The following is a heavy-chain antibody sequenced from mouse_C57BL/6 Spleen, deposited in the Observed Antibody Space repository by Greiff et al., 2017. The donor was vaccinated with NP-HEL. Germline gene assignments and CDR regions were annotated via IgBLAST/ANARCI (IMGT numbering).Heavy chain of an antibody. J-gene: IGHJ4*01. CDR1: GYTFTDYY. V-gene: IGHV1-26*01. CDR3: ASVTTVVDTYYAMDY. D-gene: IGHD1-1*01. Sequence: VQLQQSGPELVKPGASVKISCKASGYTFTDYYMNWVKQSHGKSLEWIGDINPNNGGTSYNQKFKGKATLTVDKSSSTAYMELRSLTSEDSAVYYCASVTTVVDTYYAMDYWGQGTSVTVSS. CDR2: INPNNGGT.